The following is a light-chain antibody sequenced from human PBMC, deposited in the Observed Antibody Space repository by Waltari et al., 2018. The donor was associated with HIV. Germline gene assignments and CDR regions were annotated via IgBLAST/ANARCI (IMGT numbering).Light chain of an antibody. CDR3: SSYTSSSTRK. CDR2: EVS. V-gene: IGLV2-14*01. J-gene: IGLJ3*02. CDR1: SRDVGGYNY. Sequence: QSALTQPASVSGSPGQSITISCTGTSRDVGGYNYVSWYQHHPGKAPKLMIYEVSNRPSGVSKRFSGSKSGNTASLTISGLQAEDEADYYCSSYTSSSTRKFGGGTKLTVL.